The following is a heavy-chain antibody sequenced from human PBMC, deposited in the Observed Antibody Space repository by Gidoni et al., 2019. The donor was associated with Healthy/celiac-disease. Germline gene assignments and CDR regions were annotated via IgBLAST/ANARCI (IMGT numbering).Heavy chain of an antibody. D-gene: IGHD3-3*01. CDR3: ARVPYEFYDFWSHRDYYGMDV. Sequence: AASGFTFSSYGMHWVRQAPGKGLEWVAVIWYDGSNKYYADSVKGRFTISRDNSKNKLYLQMNSLRAEDTAVYYCARVPYEFYDFWSHRDYYGMDVWGQGTTVTVSS. V-gene: IGHV3-33*01. CDR1: GFTFSSYG. J-gene: IGHJ6*02. CDR2: IWYDGSNK.